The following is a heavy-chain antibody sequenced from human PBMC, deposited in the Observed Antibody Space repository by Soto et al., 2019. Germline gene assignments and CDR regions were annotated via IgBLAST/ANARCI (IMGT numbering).Heavy chain of an antibody. D-gene: IGHD3-10*01. CDR1: GYTLTELS. CDR2: FDPEDGET. CDR3: ATLGRVTMVRGVSYGMDA. V-gene: IGHV1-24*01. Sequence: ASVKVSCKVSGYTLTELSMHWVRQAPGKGLEWMGGFDPEDGETIYAQKFQGRVTMTEDTSTDTAYMELSSLRSEDTAVYYCATLGRVTMVRGVSYGMDAWGQGTTVTVSS. J-gene: IGHJ6*02.